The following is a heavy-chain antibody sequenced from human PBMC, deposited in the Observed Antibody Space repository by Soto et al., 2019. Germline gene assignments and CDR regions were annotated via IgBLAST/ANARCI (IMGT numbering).Heavy chain of an antibody. D-gene: IGHD4-17*01. V-gene: IGHV3-7*03. CDR2: IKRDGSEK. CDR3: ARVRATHYEIES. J-gene: IGHJ4*02. CDR1: GFMFGSYW. Sequence: EVQLVESGGGLVQPGGSLRLSCVASGFMFGSYWMTWVRHAPGKGLEWVANIKRDGSEKYYVDSVKGRFTISRDNADNPLFLHMSSLRADDTAVYYCARVRATHYEIESWGQGALVTVSS.